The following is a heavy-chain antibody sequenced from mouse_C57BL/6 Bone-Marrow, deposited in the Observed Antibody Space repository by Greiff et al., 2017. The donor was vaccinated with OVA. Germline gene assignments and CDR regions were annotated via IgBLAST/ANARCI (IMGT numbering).Heavy chain of an antibody. CDR3: VRDSNYSWFAY. CDR2: IRSKSNNYAT. D-gene: IGHD2-5*01. V-gene: IGHV10-1*01. Sequence: EVQGVESGGGLVQPKGSLKLSCAASGFSFNTYAMNWVRQAPGKGLEWVARIRSKSNNYATYYADSVKDRFTISSDDSESMLYLQMNNLKTEDTAMYYCVRDSNYSWFAYWGQGTLVTVSA. J-gene: IGHJ3*01. CDR1: GFSFNTYA.